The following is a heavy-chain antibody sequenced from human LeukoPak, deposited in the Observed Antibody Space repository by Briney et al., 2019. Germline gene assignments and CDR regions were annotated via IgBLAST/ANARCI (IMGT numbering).Heavy chain of an antibody. Sequence: GASVKLSCKASGYTFTAYYMHWLRQAPGQGLQWMGWINPNSGGTNYAQKFQGRVTMTRDTSISTAYMELSRLRSDDTAVYYCARDRSGYDYSAFDIWGQGTMVTVSS. CDR2: INPNSGGT. CDR3: ARDRSGYDYSAFDI. CDR1: GYTFTAYY. J-gene: IGHJ3*02. D-gene: IGHD5-12*01. V-gene: IGHV1-2*02.